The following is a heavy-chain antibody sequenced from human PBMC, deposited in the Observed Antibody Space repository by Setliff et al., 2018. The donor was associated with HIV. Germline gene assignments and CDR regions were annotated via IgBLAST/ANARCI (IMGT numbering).Heavy chain of an antibody. D-gene: IGHD2-21*02. J-gene: IGHJ4*03. CDR1: GFSLNIAW. CDR2: IYTSGST. Sequence: GSLRLSCAASGFSLNIAWMNWVRQAPGKGLEWIGYIYTSGSTNYNPSLRSRVTISVDTSKNHFSLRLSSVTAADTAVYYCARGEFYCGTDCYWSSFDYWGQGTMVTVSS. CDR3: ARGEFYCGTDCYWSSFDY. V-gene: IGHV4-4*08.